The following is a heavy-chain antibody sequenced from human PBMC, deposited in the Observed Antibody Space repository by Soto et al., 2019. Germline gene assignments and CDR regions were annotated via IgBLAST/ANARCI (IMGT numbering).Heavy chain of an antibody. J-gene: IGHJ4*02. CDR2: IWYDGSNK. CDR1: GFTFSSYG. V-gene: IGHV3-33*06. CDR3: AKKVNSGPGSQYFDY. D-gene: IGHD3-10*01. Sequence: SGGSLRLSCAASGFTFSSYGMHWVRQAPGKGLEWVAVIWYDGSNKYYADSVKGRFTISRDNSKNTLYLQMNSLRAEDTAIYYCAKKVNSGPGSQYFDYWGQGTLVTVSS.